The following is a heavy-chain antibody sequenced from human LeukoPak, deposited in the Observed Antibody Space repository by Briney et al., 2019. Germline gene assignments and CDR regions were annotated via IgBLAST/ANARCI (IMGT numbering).Heavy chain of an antibody. J-gene: IGHJ4*02. D-gene: IGHD5-18*01. CDR3: AKVLYGGYSYDY. CDR2: ISGSGGST. Sequence: GGSLRLSCAASGFTFSTYVMSWVRQAPGKGLEWVSVISGSGGSTNYADSVKGRSTISRDNSKNTLYLQMNSLRAEDTAVYYCAKVLYGGYSYDYWGQGTLVTVSS. V-gene: IGHV3-23*01. CDR1: GFTFSTYV.